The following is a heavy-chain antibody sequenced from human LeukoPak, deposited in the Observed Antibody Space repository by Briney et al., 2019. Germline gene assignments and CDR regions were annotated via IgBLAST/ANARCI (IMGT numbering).Heavy chain of an antibody. V-gene: IGHV4-39*07. D-gene: IGHD3-22*01. CDR2: IFYSGST. Sequence: PSETLSLTCTVSGGSISTSNYYWGWIRQPPGKGLEWIGNIFYSGSTYYSPSLKSRVTISLDTSRNQFSLKLSSVTAADTAVYYCARSTVDTSGSYFDYWGQGTLVTVSS. J-gene: IGHJ4*02. CDR3: ARSTVDTSGSYFDY. CDR1: GGSISTSNYY.